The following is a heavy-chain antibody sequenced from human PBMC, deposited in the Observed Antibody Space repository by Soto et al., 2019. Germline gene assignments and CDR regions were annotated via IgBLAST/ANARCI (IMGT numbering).Heavy chain of an antibody. CDR1: GFSFSSHS. CDR3: ARNQRLLRPGYSDY. Sequence: EVQLVESGGGLVKPGGSLRLSCAASGFSFSSHSMDWVRQAPGKGLEWVSSIGDDPAYVYYADSVRGRFTISRDNAESSLFLQMNSLRAEDTAFYYCARNQRLLRPGYSDYWGQGTLVTVSS. D-gene: IGHD5-12*01. J-gene: IGHJ4*02. V-gene: IGHV3-21*02. CDR2: IGDDPAYV.